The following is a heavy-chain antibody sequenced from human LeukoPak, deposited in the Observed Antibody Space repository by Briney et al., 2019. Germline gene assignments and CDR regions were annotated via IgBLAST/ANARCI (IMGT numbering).Heavy chain of an antibody. CDR1: GYTFTSYY. Sequence: ASVKVSCKASGYTFTSYYMHWVRQAPGQGLEWMGIINPSGGSTSYAQKFQGRATMTRDTSTSTVYMELSSLRSEDTAVYYCARDESSSGPLYYFDYWGQGTPVTVSS. D-gene: IGHD3-22*01. CDR2: INPSGGST. J-gene: IGHJ4*02. CDR3: ARDESSSGPLYYFDY. V-gene: IGHV1-46*01.